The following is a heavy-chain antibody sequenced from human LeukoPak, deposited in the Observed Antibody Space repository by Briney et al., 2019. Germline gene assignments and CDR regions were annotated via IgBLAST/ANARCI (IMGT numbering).Heavy chain of an antibody. D-gene: IGHD1-26*01. J-gene: IGHJ4*02. CDR2: ISGSGGST. V-gene: IGHV3-23*01. CDR1: GFTFSSYA. CDR3: ARRSHSGSYYWDY. Sequence: GGSLRLSCAASGFTFSSYAMSWVRQAPGKGLEWVSAISGSGGSTYYADSVKGWFTISRDNSKNTLYLRMNSLRAEDTAVYYCARRSHSGSYYWDYWGQGTLVTVSS.